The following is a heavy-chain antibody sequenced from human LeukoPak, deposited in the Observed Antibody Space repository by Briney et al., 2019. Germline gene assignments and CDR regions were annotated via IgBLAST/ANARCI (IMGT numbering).Heavy chain of an antibody. D-gene: IGHD2-8*01. CDR2: IYYSGST. CDR1: GGSISSGDYY. Sequence: SETLSLTCTVSGGSISSGDYYWSWIRQPPGKGLEWIGYIYYSGSTYYNPSLKSRVTISVDTSKNQFSLRLSSVTAADTAVYYCARSNGVYYFDYRGQGTLVTVSS. V-gene: IGHV4-30-4*08. J-gene: IGHJ4*02. CDR3: ARSNGVYYFDY.